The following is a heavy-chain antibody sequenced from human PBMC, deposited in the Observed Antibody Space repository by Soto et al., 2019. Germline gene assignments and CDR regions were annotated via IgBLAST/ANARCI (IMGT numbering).Heavy chain of an antibody. CDR1: GFTFDDYA. CDR3: ATVGRGGTARYYFDY. J-gene: IGHJ4*02. Sequence: EVQLVESGGGLVQPGRSLRLSCAASGFTFDDYAMHWVRQAPGKGLEWVSGISWNSGSIGYADSVKGRFTISRDSATTSLYLHMNSLRAEDTALYYCATVGRGGTARYYFDYWGPGTLVTVSS. CDR2: ISWNSGSI. V-gene: IGHV3-9*01. D-gene: IGHD6-13*01.